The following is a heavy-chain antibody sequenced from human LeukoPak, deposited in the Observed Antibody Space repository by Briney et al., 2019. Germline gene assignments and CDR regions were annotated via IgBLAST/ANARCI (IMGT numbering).Heavy chain of an antibody. V-gene: IGHV3-15*01. CDR2: IKSKTDGGKT. Sequence: GGSLRLSCAASGFTFSNAWMNWVRQAPGKGLEWVGRIKSKTDGGKTDYATPVRGRFTISRGDSKNTLYLQMNSLKIEDTAVYYCTTDQGGSYWENHWGQGTLVTVSS. CDR1: GFTFSNAW. CDR3: TTDQGGSYWENH. J-gene: IGHJ4*02. D-gene: IGHD1-26*01.